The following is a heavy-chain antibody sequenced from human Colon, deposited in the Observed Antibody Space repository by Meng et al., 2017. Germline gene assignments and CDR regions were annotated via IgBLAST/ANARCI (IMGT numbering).Heavy chain of an antibody. CDR3: AREVVVAGTRNWLDP. CDR2: TYQNGRP. CDR1: GGSITSSDW. Sequence: VPMQEPGPGMVNPSGTLSLTCPVSGGSITSSDWWSWVRQTPGKGLEWIGETYQNGRPNYNPSLKSRVTISVDKSKNQFSLNMTSVTAADTAVYYCAREVVVAGTRNWLDPWGQGILVTVSS. V-gene: IGHV4-4*02. D-gene: IGHD6-19*01. J-gene: IGHJ5*02.